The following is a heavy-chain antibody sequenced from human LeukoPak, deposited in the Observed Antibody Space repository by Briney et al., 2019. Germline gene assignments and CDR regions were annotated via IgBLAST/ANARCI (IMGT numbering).Heavy chain of an antibody. D-gene: IGHD5-24*01. J-gene: IGHJ4*02. V-gene: IGHV3-23*01. Sequence: GGSLTLSCAASGFIFSTHALSWVRQAPGKGLEWVSGIVGDGTTYYADSVKGRFIVSRDQSKNTVFLRMNSLRAEDTAVYYCAKDLRQGDGYWEIDYWGQGALVSVSS. CDR3: AKDLRQGDGYWEIDY. CDR2: IVGDGTT. CDR1: GFIFSTHA.